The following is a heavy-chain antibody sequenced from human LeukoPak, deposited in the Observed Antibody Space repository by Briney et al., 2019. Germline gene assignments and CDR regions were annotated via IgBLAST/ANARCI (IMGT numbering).Heavy chain of an antibody. CDR2: ISSSSTYI. CDR1: GFTFSSYS. Sequence: GGSLRLSCAASGFTFSSYSMNWVRQAPGKGLEWVSSISSSSTYIYYAGSVKGRFAISRDNSKNTLDLQMNSLRAEDTAAYYGAKDQKGAAAGYCFDSWGQGTLVTVSS. CDR3: AKDQKGAAAGYCFDS. J-gene: IGHJ4*02. D-gene: IGHD6-25*01. V-gene: IGHV3-21*01.